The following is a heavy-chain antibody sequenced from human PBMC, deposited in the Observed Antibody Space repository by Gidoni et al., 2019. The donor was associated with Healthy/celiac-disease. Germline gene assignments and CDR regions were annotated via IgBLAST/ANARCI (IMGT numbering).Heavy chain of an antibody. J-gene: IGHJ5*02. D-gene: IGHD3-3*01. CDR1: GFNFGDYA. CDR3: TSAEEYYDFWSGYYTNWFDP. Sequence: EVQLVESGGGLVKPGRSLRLSCTASGFNFGDYAMSWFRQAPGKGLEWVGFIRSKAYGGTTEYAASVKGRFTISRDDSKSIAYLQMNSLKTEDTAVYYCTSAEEYYDFWSGYYTNWFDPWGQGTLVTVSS. V-gene: IGHV3-49*05. CDR2: IRSKAYGGTT.